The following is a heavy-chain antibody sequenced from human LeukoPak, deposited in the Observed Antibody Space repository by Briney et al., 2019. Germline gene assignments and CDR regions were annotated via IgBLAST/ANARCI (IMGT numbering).Heavy chain of an antibody. CDR3: ASLYCDSTSCLNWFGP. V-gene: IGHV3-48*03. J-gene: IGHJ5*02. CDR2: ISRSGSTI. Sequence: PGGSLRLSCAASGCTFSSYEMNWVRQAPGKGLEWVSYISRSGSTIYYADSVKGRFTISRDNAKNSLYLQMNSLRAEDTAVYYCASLYCDSTSCLNWFGPWGQGALVTVSS. CDR1: GCTFSSYE. D-gene: IGHD2-2*01.